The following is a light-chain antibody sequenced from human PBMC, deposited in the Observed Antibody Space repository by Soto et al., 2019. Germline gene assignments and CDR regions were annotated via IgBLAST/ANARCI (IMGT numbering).Light chain of an antibody. CDR1: QDIRNY. CDR3: KQYDNLPNT. CDR2: DAS. V-gene: IGKV1-33*01. Sequence: DIQMTQSASSLSAFVGDRVTITCQASQDIRNYLNWYQQKPGKAPKLLIYDASNLETGVPSRFSGSGSGTDFTLTISSLQPEDIATYYCKQYDNLPNTFGQGTKLEIK. J-gene: IGKJ2*01.